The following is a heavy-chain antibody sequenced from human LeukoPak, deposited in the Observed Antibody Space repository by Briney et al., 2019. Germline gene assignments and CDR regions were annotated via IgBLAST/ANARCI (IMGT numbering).Heavy chain of an antibody. V-gene: IGHV3-9*01. J-gene: IGHJ5*02. D-gene: IGHD1-7*01. Sequence: PGGSLRLSCAASGFTFDDYAMHWVRQAPGKGLEWVSGISWNSGSIGYADSVKGRFTISRDNAKNSLYLQMNSLRAEDTAVYYCARDQQDWNLGGWFDPWGQGTLVTVSS. CDR1: GFTFDDYA. CDR2: ISWNSGSI. CDR3: ARDQQDWNLGGWFDP.